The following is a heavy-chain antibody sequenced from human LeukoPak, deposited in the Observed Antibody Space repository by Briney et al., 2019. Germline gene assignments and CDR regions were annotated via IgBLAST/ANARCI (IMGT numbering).Heavy chain of an antibody. J-gene: IGHJ3*02. V-gene: IGHV3-21*01. CDR1: GFTFSSYV. CDR3: ASIWGSPDAFDI. CDR2: ISNSGAYI. D-gene: IGHD7-27*01. Sequence: PGGSLRLSCAASGFTFSSYVLDWVRQAPGRGLEWVASISNSGAYIRYADSVKGRFTISRDNADKSLHLQMDSLRGDDTAVYYCASIWGSPDAFDIWGQGTMVIVSS.